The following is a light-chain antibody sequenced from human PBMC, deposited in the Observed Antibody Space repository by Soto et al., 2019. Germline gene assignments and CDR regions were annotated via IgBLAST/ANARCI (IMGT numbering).Light chain of an antibody. CDR3: QQTYDTPRT. V-gene: IGKV1-39*01. CDR2: AAS. CDR1: QSISTY. J-gene: IGKJ1*01. Sequence: DIQMTQSPSSLSTSVGDRVTITCRASQSISTYLNWYQQKPGKAPKLLIYAASSLQSGVPSRFSGSASGTDFTLTISSLQPEDFVTYYCQQTYDTPRTFGQGTKVDIK.